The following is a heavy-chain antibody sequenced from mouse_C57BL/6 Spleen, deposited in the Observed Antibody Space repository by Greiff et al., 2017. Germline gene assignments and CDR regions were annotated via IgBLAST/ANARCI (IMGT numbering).Heavy chain of an antibody. J-gene: IGHJ4*01. Sequence: QVQLQQSGAELVKPGASVKLSCKASGYTFTEYTIHWVKQRSGQGLEWIGWFYPGSGSIKYNEKFKDKATLTADKSSSTVYMELSRLTSEDSAVYFCARHEEEYFYDYDGYYAMDYWGQGTSVTVSS. CDR2: FYPGSGSI. CDR3: ARHEEEYFYDYDGYYAMDY. CDR1: GYTFTEYT. V-gene: IGHV1-62-2*01. D-gene: IGHD2-4*01.